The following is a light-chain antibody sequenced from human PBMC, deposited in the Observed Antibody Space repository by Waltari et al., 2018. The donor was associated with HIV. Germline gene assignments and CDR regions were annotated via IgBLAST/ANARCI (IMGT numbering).Light chain of an antibody. Sequence: QSVLTQPPSVSEAPRQRVTISCSGSSSNIGNNAVNWYQQLPGKAPKLLIYYDDRLPSGVSDRFSCSKSGTSASLAISGLQAEDEADYYCAAWDDSLNGPVFGGGTKLTVL. J-gene: IGLJ2*01. V-gene: IGLV1-36*01. CDR2: YDD. CDR1: SSNIGNNA. CDR3: AAWDDSLNGPV.